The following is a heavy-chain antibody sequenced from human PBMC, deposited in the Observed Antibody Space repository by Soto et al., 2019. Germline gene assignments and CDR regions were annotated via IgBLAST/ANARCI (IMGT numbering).Heavy chain of an antibody. J-gene: IGHJ5*02. D-gene: IGHD1-1*01. CDR2: IYATGTT. CDR3: VRDGTKTLRDWFDP. V-gene: IGHV4-4*07. CDR1: GASIVGFY. Sequence: AETLSLTCTVSGASIVGFYWIWIRNAAGKGLKWIVRIYATGTTDYNPSLKSRVMMSVDTSKKQFSLKLRSVTAADTAVYYCVRDGTKTLRDWFDPWGQGISVTVSS.